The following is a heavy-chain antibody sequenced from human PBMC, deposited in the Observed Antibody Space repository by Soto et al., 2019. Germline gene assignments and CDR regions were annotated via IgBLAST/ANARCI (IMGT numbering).Heavy chain of an antibody. V-gene: IGHV4-59*01. J-gene: IGHJ6*02. CDR3: ARERANPFYYYYGMDV. Sequence: SETLSLTCTVSGGSISSYYWSWIRQPPGKGLEWIGYIYYSGSTSYNPSLKSRVTISVDTSENQFSLKLSSVTAADTAVYYCARERANPFYYYYGMDVWGQGTTVTVFS. CDR2: IYYSGST. CDR1: GGSISSYY.